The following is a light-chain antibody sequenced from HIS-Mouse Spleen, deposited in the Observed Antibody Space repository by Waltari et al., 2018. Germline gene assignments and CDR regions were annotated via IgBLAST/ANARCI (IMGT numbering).Light chain of an antibody. CDR3: QQFNSYPIT. CDR2: GAS. J-gene: IGKJ5*01. V-gene: IGKV3-20*01. Sequence: EIVLTQSPGTLSLSPGERATLSCRASQSVSSSYLAWYQPKPGQAPSLLIYGASSRATGIPDRFSGSGSGTDFTLTISSLQPEDFATYYCQQFNSYPITFGQGTRLEIK. CDR1: QSVSSSY.